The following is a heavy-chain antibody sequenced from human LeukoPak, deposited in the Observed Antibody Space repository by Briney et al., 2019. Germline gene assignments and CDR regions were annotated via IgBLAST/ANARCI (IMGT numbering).Heavy chain of an antibody. CDR3: ARDENDYGDYGGDY. D-gene: IGHD4-17*01. J-gene: IGHJ4*02. Sequence: GRSLRLSCAASGFTFDDYAMHWVRQGPGKGLEWVSGISWNSGSIGYADSVKGRFTISRDNAKNSLYLQMNSLRAEDTAVYYCARDENDYGDYGGDYWGQGTLVTVSS. CDR1: GFTFDDYA. V-gene: IGHV3-9*01. CDR2: ISWNSGSI.